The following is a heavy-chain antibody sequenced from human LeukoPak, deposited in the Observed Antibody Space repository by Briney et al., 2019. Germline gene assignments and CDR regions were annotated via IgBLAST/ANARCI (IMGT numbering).Heavy chain of an antibody. CDR2: IYYSGST. V-gene: IGHV4-59*11. J-gene: IGHJ5*02. D-gene: IGHD4-17*01. Sequence: TSETLSLTCSVSGGTISSHYWSWIRQPPGKGLEWIGYIYYSGSTKYNPSLKSRVTISVDTSKNQFSLKLSSVTAADTAVYYCARGGTTVTPGLLWFDPWGQGTLVTVSS. CDR3: ARGGTTVTPGLLWFDP. CDR1: GGTISSHY.